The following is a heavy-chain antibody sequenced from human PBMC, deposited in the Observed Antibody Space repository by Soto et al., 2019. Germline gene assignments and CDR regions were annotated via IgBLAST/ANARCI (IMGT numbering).Heavy chain of an antibody. CDR2: IYSSGST. CDR1: CGSIINSY. D-gene: IGHD3-10*01. J-gene: IGHJ6*02. V-gene: IGHV4-59*08. Sequence: SDTLSLTCTFYCGSIINSYWSWIRQSPGTGLEWIGYIYSSGSTNYNPSLKSRVTISVDTSKNQFSLKLSSLIAADTAVYYCARHSPPFFYGSGPWDVWGQGTTVT. CDR3: ARHSPPFFYGSGPWDV.